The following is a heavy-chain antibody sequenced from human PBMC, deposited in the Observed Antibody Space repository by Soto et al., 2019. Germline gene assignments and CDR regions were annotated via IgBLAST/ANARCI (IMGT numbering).Heavy chain of an antibody. CDR1: GGSISSGGYY. D-gene: IGHD3-22*01. CDR3: ARVGCYDGSGYNAFHI. CDR2: IYYSGST. V-gene: IGHV4-31*03. J-gene: IGHJ3*02. Sequence: QVQLQESGPGLVKPSQTLSLTCTVSGGSISSGGYYWSWIRQHPGKGLEWIGYIYYSGSTYYNPCLKSRVTISVDTSKKQFSLKLSSVTAADTAVYYCARVGCYDGSGYNAFHIWGQGTMVTVSS.